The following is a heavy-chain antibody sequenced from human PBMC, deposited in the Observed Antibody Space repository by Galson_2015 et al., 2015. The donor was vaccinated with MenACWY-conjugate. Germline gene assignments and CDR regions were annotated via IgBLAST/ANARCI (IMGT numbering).Heavy chain of an antibody. CDR3: AKIVRHPVGPYFDS. CDR2: LYDDGTS. V-gene: IGHV3-53*01. CDR1: GFSVTSHF. J-gene: IGHJ4*02. D-gene: IGHD2-21*01. Sequence: SLRLSCAASGFSVTSHFMGWVRQAPGKGLEWVALLYDDGTSRYADSVKGRFTISRDILRNSLSLQMHGLRAEDTAMYFCAKIVRHPVGPYFDSWGQGTLV.